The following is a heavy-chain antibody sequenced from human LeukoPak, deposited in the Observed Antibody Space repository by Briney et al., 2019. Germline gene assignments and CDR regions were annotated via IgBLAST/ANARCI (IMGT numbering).Heavy chain of an antibody. J-gene: IGHJ4*02. CDR1: GFTFSDYA. Sequence: GGSLRLSCAASGFTFSDYAMNWVRQAPGKGLEWVSAISGSAGASYYADSVKGRFTISRDNSKNTLYLQMNSLRAEDTAVYYCAKRGYETVDYWGQGTLVTVSS. CDR2: ISGSAGAS. V-gene: IGHV3-23*01. D-gene: IGHD5-12*01. CDR3: AKRGYETVDY.